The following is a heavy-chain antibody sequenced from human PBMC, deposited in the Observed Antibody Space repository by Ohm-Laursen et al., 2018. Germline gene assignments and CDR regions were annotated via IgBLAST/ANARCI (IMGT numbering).Heavy chain of an antibody. J-gene: IGHJ6*02. CDR3: ARGYGMDV. CDR2: MNPTSDNT. CDR1: GYTLTGYN. Sequence: SVKVSCKASGYTLTGYNMHWVRQAPGQGLEWMGWMNPTSDNTGYAQNFQGRVTMTRNHSISTAYFELSSLRSEDTSVYYGARGYGMDVWGQGTTVTVSS. V-gene: IGHV1-8*01.